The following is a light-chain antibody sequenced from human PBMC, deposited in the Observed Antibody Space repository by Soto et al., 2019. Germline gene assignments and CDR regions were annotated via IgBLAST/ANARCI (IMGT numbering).Light chain of an antibody. CDR3: QHYNDWRIT. J-gene: IGKJ5*01. Sequence: EIVMTKSPTTVSISNGERATLSCRASQSISINLAWYQQLPGQAPRLLCYGASARATDVPARFSGSGSGTEFTLTISSLQSEDFAVYYCQHYNDWRITFCHGTLLEIK. CDR2: GAS. CDR1: QSISIN. V-gene: IGKV3-15*01.